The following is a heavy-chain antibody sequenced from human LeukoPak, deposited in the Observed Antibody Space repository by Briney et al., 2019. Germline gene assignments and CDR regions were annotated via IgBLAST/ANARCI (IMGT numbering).Heavy chain of an antibody. CDR2: IYHTGNT. D-gene: IGHD3-16*01. CDR3: ARADYSLYFDL. V-gene: IGHV4-59*12. J-gene: IGHJ2*01. CDR1: GGSISSFY. Sequence: PSETLSLTCTVSGGSISSFYWSWIRQPPGKGLEWIGYIYHTGNTIYNPSLMSRVTISLDTSKNQFSLKLNSVTAADTAVYYCARADYSLYFDLWGRGTLVTVSS.